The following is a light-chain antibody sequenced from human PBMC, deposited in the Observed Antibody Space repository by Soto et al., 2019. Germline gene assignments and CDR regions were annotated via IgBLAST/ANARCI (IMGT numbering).Light chain of an antibody. Sequence: SYELTQPPSVSGAPGQTARITCGGNNIGSNSVQWYQQKPGQAAVLVVYDDSDRPSGIPERFSGSNSGNTATLTISRVEAGDEADYYCQVWDSSSDHFVFGTGTKVTVL. CDR2: DDS. CDR3: QVWDSSSDHFV. V-gene: IGLV3-21*02. CDR1: NIGSNS. J-gene: IGLJ1*01.